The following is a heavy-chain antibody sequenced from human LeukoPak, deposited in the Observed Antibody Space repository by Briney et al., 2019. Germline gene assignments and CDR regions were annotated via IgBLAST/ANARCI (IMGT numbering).Heavy chain of an antibody. CDR3: ARCLYSSGWNFYYFDY. J-gene: IGHJ4*02. D-gene: IGHD6-19*01. CDR2: ISGSGGST. CDR1: GFTFSSYA. Sequence: GGSLRLSCAASGFTFSSYAMSWVRQAPGKGLEWVSAISGSGGSTYYADSVKGRFTISRDNSKNTLYLQMNSLRAEDTAVYYCARCLYSSGWNFYYFDYWGQGTLVTVSS. V-gene: IGHV3-23*01.